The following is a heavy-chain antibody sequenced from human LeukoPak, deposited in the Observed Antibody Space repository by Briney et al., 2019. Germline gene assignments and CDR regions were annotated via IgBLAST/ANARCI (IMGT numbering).Heavy chain of an antibody. V-gene: IGHV3-64*01. CDR1: GFTFSSYA. CDR3: ARRGSYYGDSMDY. CDR2: ISSIGGST. J-gene: IGHJ4*02. D-gene: IGHD1-26*01. Sequence: GGSLRLSCAASGFTFSSYAMHWVRQAPGKGLEYVSAISSIGGSTYYAHSVKGRFTISRDNSKNTLYLHTGSLRAEDMAVYYCARRGSYYGDSMDYWGQGTLVTVSS.